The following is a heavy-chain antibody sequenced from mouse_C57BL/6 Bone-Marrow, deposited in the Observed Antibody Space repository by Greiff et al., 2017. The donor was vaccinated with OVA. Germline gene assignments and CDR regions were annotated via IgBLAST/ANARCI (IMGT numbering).Heavy chain of an antibody. D-gene: IGHD2-3*01. CDR1: GYTFTSYW. CDR3: ARKRVRWLLAY. Sequence: QVQLKQPGAELVKPGASVKMSCKASGYTFTSYWITWVKQRPGQGLEWIGDIYPGSGSTNYNEKFKSKATLTVDTSSSTAYMQLSSLTSEDSAVYYCARKRVRWLLAYWGQGTLVTVSA. CDR2: IYPGSGST. V-gene: IGHV1-55*01. J-gene: IGHJ3*01.